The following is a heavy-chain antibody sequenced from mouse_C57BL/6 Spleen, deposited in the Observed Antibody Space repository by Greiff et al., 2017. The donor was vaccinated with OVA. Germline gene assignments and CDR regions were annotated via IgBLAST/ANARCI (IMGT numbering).Heavy chain of an antibody. J-gene: IGHJ4*01. D-gene: IGHD2-3*01. V-gene: IGHV1-55*01. CDR1: GYTFTSYW. Sequence: QVQLKQSGAELVKPGASVKMSCKASGYTFTSYWITWVKQRPGQGLEWIGDIYPGSGSTNYNEKFKSKATLTVDTSSSTAYMQLSSLTSEDSAVYYCARFDGYPYAMDYWGQGTSVTVSS. CDR3: ARFDGYPYAMDY. CDR2: IYPGSGST.